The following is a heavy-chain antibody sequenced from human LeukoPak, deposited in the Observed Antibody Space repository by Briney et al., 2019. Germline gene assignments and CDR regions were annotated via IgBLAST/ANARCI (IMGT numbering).Heavy chain of an antibody. V-gene: IGHV3-30*03. D-gene: IGHD1-26*01. J-gene: IGHJ4*02. Sequence: GGSLRLSCAASGFTFSSFGMHWVRQAPGKGLEWVAGISYDGSSKYYADSVKGRFTISRDNSKNTLYLQMNSLRAEDTAVYYCARVERVGVRPSHFDYWGQGTLVTVSS. CDR2: ISYDGSSK. CDR1: GFTFSSFG. CDR3: ARVERVGVRPSHFDY.